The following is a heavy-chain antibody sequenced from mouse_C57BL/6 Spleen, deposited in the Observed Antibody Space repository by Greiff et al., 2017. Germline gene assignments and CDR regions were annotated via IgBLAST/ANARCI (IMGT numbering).Heavy chain of an antibody. Sequence: QVQLQQPGAELVKPGASVKMSCKASGYTFTSYWITWVKQRPGQGLEWIGEIYPGSGSTNYNEKFKGKATLTVDTSSSTAYMQLSSLTSEDSAVYDRARDEHGVRCYAMDYWGQGTSLTVSS. J-gene: IGHJ4*01. V-gene: IGHV1-55*01. D-gene: IGHD1-2*01. CDR2: IYPGSGST. CDR1: GYTFTSYW. CDR3: ARDEHGVRCYAMDY.